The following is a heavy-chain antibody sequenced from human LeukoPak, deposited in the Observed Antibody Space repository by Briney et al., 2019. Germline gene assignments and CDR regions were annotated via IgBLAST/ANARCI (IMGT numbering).Heavy chain of an antibody. CDR3: ARDYGDYEPGRHHYYYYYMDV. CDR1: TFSFSTYW. CDR2: INSDGSIT. V-gene: IGHV3-74*01. J-gene: IGHJ6*03. D-gene: IGHD4-17*01. Sequence: GGSLRLSCSASTFSFSTYWMHWVRQVPGKGLVWVSRINSDGSITRYADSVKGRFTISRDNAKNSLYLQMNSLRAEDTAVYYCARDYGDYEPGRHHYYYYYMDVWGKGTTVTVSS.